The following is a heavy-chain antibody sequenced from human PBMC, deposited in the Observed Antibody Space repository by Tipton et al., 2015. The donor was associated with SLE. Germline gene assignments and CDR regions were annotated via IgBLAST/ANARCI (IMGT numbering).Heavy chain of an antibody. CDR1: GGSIRSYY. CDR3: ASSGIQLWLDDAFDI. Sequence: TLSLTCTVSGGSIRSYYWSWIRQAPGKGLEWIGYIYDSENTNYNPSLKSRVTISVDTSKNQFSLKLSSVTAADTAVYYCASSGIQLWLDDAFDIWGQGTMVTVSS. J-gene: IGHJ3*02. D-gene: IGHD5-18*01. CDR2: IYDSENT. V-gene: IGHV4-59*01.